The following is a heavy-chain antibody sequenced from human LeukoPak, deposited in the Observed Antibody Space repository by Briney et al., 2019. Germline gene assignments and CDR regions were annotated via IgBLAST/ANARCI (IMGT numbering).Heavy chain of an antibody. CDR2: ISGSGGST. J-gene: IGHJ4*02. CDR3: AQDPQTDY. V-gene: IGHV3-23*01. CDR1: GFAVSSNY. Sequence: GGSLRLSCAASGFAVSSNYMSWVRQAPGKGLEWVSAISGSGGSTYYADSVKGRFTISRDNSKNTLYLQMNSLRAKDTAVYYCAQDPQTDYWGQGTLVTVSS.